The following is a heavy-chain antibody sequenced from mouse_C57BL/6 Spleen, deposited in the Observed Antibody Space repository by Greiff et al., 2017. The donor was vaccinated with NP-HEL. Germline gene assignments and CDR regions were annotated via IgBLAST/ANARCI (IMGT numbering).Heavy chain of an antibody. J-gene: IGHJ4*01. D-gene: IGHD1-1*01. V-gene: IGHV1-55*01. Sequence: QVQLQQPGAELVKPGASVKMSCKASGYTFTSYWITWVKQRPGPGLEWIGDIYPGSGSTNYNEKFKSKATLTVDTSSSTAYMQLSSLTSEDSAVYYCARGDYYGSSYNYAMDYWGQGTSVTVSS. CDR2: IYPGSGST. CDR3: ARGDYYGSSYNYAMDY. CDR1: GYTFTSYW.